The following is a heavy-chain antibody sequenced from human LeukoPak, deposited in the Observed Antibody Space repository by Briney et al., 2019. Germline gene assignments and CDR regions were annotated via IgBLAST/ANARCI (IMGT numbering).Heavy chain of an antibody. V-gene: IGHV3-23*01. J-gene: IGHJ4*02. CDR1: GFTFTSYA. D-gene: IGHD3-3*01. Sequence: GGSLRLSCAASGFTFTSYAMNWVRQAPGKGLEWVSTISGSGSSTYYVDSVKGRFTISRDNSKNTLYLQMNSLRAEDTAVYYCAKDATSTGYFLEWLEGPPLDYWGQGTLVTVSS. CDR2: ISGSGSST. CDR3: AKDATSTGYFLEWLEGPPLDY.